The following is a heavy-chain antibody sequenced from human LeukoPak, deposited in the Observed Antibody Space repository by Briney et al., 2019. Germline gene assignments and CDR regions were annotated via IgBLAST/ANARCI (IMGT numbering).Heavy chain of an antibody. J-gene: IGHJ3*02. CDR2: IYYSGST. Sequence: SETLSLTCTVSGGSISSGSYYWGWIRQPPGKGLEWIGSIYYSGSTYYNPSLKSRVTISVDTSKNQFSLKLSSVTAADTAVYYCARVGYYDILTGYYSLVSYAFDIWGQGTMVTVSS. CDR3: ARVGYYDILTGYYSLVSYAFDI. CDR1: GGSISSGSYY. V-gene: IGHV4-39*07. D-gene: IGHD3-9*01.